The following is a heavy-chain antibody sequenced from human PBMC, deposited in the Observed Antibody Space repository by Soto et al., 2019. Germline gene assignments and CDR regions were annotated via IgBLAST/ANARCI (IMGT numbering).Heavy chain of an antibody. D-gene: IGHD5-12*01. V-gene: IGHV3-21*01. Sequence: GGSLRLSCAASGFTFSSYSMNWVRQAPGKGLEWVSSISSSSSYIYYADSVKGRFTISRDNAKNSLYLQMNSLRAEDTAVYYCARRDAEDSGYDPTYYYGMDVWGQGTTVTVSS. CDR2: ISSSSSYI. CDR3: ARRDAEDSGYDPTYYYGMDV. CDR1: GFTFSSYS. J-gene: IGHJ6*02.